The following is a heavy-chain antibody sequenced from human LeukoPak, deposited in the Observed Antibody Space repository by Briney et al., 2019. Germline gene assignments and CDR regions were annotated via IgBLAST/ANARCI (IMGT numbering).Heavy chain of an antibody. D-gene: IGHD6-13*01. CDR1: GFTFDDYG. CDR2: INWNGGST. Sequence: PGGSLRLSCAASGFTFDDYGMSWVRHAPGKGLEWVSGINWNGGSTGYADSVKGRFTISRDNAKNSLYLQMNSLRAEDTALYHCARDGIAAAGIDHWGQGTLVTVSS. J-gene: IGHJ4*02. CDR3: ARDGIAAAGIDH. V-gene: IGHV3-20*01.